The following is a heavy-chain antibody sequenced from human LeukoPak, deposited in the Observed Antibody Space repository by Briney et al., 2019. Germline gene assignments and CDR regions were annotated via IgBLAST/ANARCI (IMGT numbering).Heavy chain of an antibody. CDR3: ARELLAGGSGYYLDY. V-gene: IGHV3-30-3*01. D-gene: IGHD3-22*01. CDR2: ISYDGSNK. Sequence: GRSLRLSCAASGFTFSSYAMHWVRQAPGKGLEWVAVISYDGSNKYYADSVKGRFTISRDNSKNTLYLQMNSLRAEDTAVYYCARELLAGGSGYYLDYWGQGTLVTVSS. J-gene: IGHJ4*02. CDR1: GFTFSSYA.